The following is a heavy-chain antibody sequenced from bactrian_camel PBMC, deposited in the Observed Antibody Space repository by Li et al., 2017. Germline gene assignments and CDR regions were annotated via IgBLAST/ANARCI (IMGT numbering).Heavy chain of an antibody. CDR2: ISPASGRR. CDR3: AAEAGLRGEYRSGGWGLEGY. J-gene: IGHJ6*01. D-gene: IGHD5*01. V-gene: IGHV3S40*01. Sequence: DVQLVESGGKTVQAGGSLRLSCASSGSIYGTLCMGWVRQAPGKEREGVAAISPASGRRYYGDSVKGRFTISRDDAKNTLYPQLNSLKTEDTAVYYCAAEAGLRGEYRSGGWGLEGYWGQGTQVTVS. CDR1: GSIYGTLC.